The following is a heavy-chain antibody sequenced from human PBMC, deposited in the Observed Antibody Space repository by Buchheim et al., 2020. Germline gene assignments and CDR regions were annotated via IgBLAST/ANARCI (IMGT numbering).Heavy chain of an antibody. CDR1: GFSLSTSGMC. V-gene: IGHV2-70*01. CDR3: ARIRVEQQLAHYNYYGMDV. D-gene: IGHD6-13*01. CDR2: IDWVDGK. Sequence: QVTLRESGPALVQPTQTLPLTCTFSGFSLSTSGMCVSWIRQPPGKALEWLALIDWVDGKYYSTYLKTRLTISKDTSKNQVVLTMTNMDPVDTATYYCARIRVEQQLAHYNYYGMDVWGQGTT. J-gene: IGHJ6*02.